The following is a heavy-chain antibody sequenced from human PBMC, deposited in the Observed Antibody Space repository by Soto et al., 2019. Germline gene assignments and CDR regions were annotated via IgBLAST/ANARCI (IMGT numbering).Heavy chain of an antibody. Sequence: QMQLQESGSGLVKPSQTLSLTCAVSGGSISSGGYSCSWIRQPPGKGLEWIEYIYHSGSTYYNPSLKSRVTISVDRSKNQCSLKLSSVTAADTAVYYCARGMTTVTPFDYWGQGTLVTVSS. D-gene: IGHD4-4*01. CDR2: IYHSGST. CDR1: GGSISSGGYS. V-gene: IGHV4-30-2*01. J-gene: IGHJ4*02. CDR3: ARGMTTVTPFDY.